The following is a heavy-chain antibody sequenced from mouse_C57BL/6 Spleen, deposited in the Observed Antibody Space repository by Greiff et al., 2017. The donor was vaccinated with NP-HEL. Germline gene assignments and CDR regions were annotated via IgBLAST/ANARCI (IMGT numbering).Heavy chain of an antibody. V-gene: IGHV1-55*01. CDR3: ARYPLITTVGASDY. J-gene: IGHJ2*01. Sequence: VQLQQPGAELVKPGASVKMSCKASGYTFTSYWITWVKQRPGQGLEWIGDIYPGRGSTNYNEKFKSKATLTVDTSSSTAYMQLSSLTSEDSAVYYCARYPLITTVGASDYWGQGTTLTVSS. CDR2: IYPGRGST. D-gene: IGHD1-1*01. CDR1: GYTFTSYW.